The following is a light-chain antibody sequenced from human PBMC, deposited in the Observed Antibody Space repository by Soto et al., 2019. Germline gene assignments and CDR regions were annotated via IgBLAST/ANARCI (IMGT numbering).Light chain of an antibody. V-gene: IGLV2-14*01. Sequence: QSMLTQPASVSVSPGQSITISCTGTSSYVGGYNYVSWHQQHPGKAPKLMIPDVSNRPSGVSNRFSGSKSGNTASLTISGLQTEDEADYYCSSYTTSSTYVFGTGTKVTVL. CDR1: SSYVGGYNY. CDR3: SSYTTSSTYV. CDR2: DVS. J-gene: IGLJ1*01.